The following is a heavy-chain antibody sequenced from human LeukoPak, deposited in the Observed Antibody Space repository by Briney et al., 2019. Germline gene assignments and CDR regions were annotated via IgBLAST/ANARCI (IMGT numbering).Heavy chain of an antibody. CDR1: GYTFSNYY. CDR2: IGGST. CDR3: ARVRDGYNDAYDI. J-gene: IGHJ3*02. V-gene: IGHV1-46*01. D-gene: IGHD5-24*01. Sequence: ASVKVSCKASGYTFSNYYIHWVRQAPGQGLEWMGIIGGSTNYAQKFQGRVTMTRDTSTSTVYMELSSLRSEDTAVYYCARVRDGYNDAYDIWGQGTMVTVSS.